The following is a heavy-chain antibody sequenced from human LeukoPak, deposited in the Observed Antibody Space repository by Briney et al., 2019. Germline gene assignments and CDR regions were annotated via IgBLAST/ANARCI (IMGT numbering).Heavy chain of an antibody. J-gene: IGHJ4*02. CDR2: FGPEDGET. CDR1: GYTLTELS. CDR3: ATHPPHPTKHLLAVAGPRMFDY. Sequence: ASVKVSCKVSGYTLTELSMHWVRQAPGKGLEWMGGFGPEDGETIYAQKFQGRVTMTEDTSTDTAYMELSSLRSEDTAVYYCATHPPHPTKHLLAVAGPRMFDYWGQGTLVTVSS. V-gene: IGHV1-24*01. D-gene: IGHD6-19*01.